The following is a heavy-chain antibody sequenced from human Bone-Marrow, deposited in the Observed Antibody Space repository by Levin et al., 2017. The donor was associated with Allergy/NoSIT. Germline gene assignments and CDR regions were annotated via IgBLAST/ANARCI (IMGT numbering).Heavy chain of an antibody. CDR1: GFTFSNYG. CDR2: IWYDGLNK. J-gene: IGHJ4*02. Sequence: PGGSLRLSCAASGFTFSNYGIHWVRQAPGKGLEWVAVIWYDGLNKYYADSVKGRFTISRDNSKNSLYLQMNSLRAEDTAVFYCARDGCGGDCCPDYWGQGTLVSVSS. V-gene: IGHV3-33*01. D-gene: IGHD2-21*02. CDR3: ARDGCGGDCCPDY.